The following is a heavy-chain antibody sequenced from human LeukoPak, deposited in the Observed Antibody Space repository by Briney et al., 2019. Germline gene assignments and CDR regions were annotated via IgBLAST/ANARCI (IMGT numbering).Heavy chain of an antibody. CDR2: IYSGDSTSYADSGGGT. V-gene: IGHV3-53*01. CDR1: GFTVSSNY. CDR3: ARDSFTRGYYDY. D-gene: IGHD2/OR15-2a*01. J-gene: IGHJ4*02. Sequence: GGSLRLSCAASGFTVSSNYMSWVRQAPGKGLEWVSVIYSGDSTSYADSGGGTYYAGSVKGRFTISRDDSKNTLYLQMNSLRVEDTAVYYCARDSFTRGYYDYWGQGTLVTVSS.